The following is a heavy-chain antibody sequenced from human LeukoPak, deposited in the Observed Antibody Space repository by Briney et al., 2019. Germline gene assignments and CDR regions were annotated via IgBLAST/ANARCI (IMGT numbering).Heavy chain of an antibody. J-gene: IGHJ6*03. CDR3: ARHYPYYYYMDV. CDR2: IYYSGST. D-gene: IGHD3-16*02. CDR1: GGSIRNSGYY. Sequence: PSETLSHTYTVSGGSIRNSGYYWGWIRQPPGKGLEWIGNIYYSGSTYYNPSLKGRVTISQDTSNNQFSLKLSSVTAADTAVYYCARHYPYYYYMDVWGKGTTVTVSS. V-gene: IGHV4-39*01.